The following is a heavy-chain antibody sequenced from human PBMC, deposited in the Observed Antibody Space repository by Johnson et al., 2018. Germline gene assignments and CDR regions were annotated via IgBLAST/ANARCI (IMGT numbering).Heavy chain of an antibody. CDR3: AREWYDSPRCYFQH. D-gene: IGHD3-22*01. Sequence: QVQLVQSGAEVKKPGASVKVSCKASGYTFTRYYIHWVRQAPGQGLEWMGVINPNDDSARYGQKFQGRVTMTRDTSTGTVHMGLSSLRSEDTAVFYLAREWYDSPRCYFQHWGQGTLVTVSS. J-gene: IGHJ1*01. CDR1: GYTFTRYY. V-gene: IGHV1-46*01. CDR2: INPNDDSA.